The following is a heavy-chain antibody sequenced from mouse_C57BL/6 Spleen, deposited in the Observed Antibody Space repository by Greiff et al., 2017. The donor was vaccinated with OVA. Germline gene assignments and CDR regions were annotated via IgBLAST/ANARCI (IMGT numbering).Heavy chain of an antibody. J-gene: IGHJ2*01. D-gene: IGHD1-1*01. CDR3: TRNYGSSYWFDY. CDR2: IYPGNSDT. CDR1: GYTFTSYW. V-gene: IGHV1-5*01. Sequence: VQLKQSGTVLARPGASVTMSCKTSGYTFTSYWMHWVQQRPGQGLEWIGAIYPGNSDTSYNQKFKGKAKLTAVTSASTAYMELSSLTNEDSAVYYCTRNYGSSYWFDYWGQGTTLTVSS.